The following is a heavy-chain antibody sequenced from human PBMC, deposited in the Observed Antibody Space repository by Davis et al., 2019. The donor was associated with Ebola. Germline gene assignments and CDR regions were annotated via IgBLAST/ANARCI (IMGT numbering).Heavy chain of an antibody. V-gene: IGHV5-51*01. J-gene: IGHJ3*02. D-gene: IGHD5-24*01. CDR2: IFPDDSDT. CDR3: ATLRRAITGFDDGYDI. CDR1: GYGFTNYW. Sequence: GESLKISCKGSGYGFTNYWIGWVRQMPGKGLEWMGFIFPDDSDTRYSPSFRGQVTIPADNSIKTAFLQWSSLKASDTAIYYCATLRRAITGFDDGYDIWGQGTMVTVSS.